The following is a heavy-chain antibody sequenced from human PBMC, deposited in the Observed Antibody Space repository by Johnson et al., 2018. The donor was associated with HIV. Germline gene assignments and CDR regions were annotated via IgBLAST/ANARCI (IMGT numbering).Heavy chain of an antibody. CDR1: GFSFEDYG. Sequence: VQLVESGGGVVRPGGSLRLSCAASGFSFEDYGMSWVRQAPGKGLEWVSGINSNGGSTGYADSVKGRFSISRDNAKNSMYLQMNSLRAEDTALYSCAREIRVGISPPRAFGIGGQGTMVTVST. CDR2: INSNGGST. CDR3: AREIRVGISPPRAFGI. J-gene: IGHJ3*02. V-gene: IGHV3-20*04. D-gene: IGHD3-10*01.